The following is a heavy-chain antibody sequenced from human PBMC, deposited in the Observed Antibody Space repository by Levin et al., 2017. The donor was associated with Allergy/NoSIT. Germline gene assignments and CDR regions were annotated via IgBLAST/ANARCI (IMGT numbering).Heavy chain of an antibody. CDR2: IKGDGSTT. CDR3: FASGSYSGY. Sequence: GGSLRLSCAASGFTFNIYWMHWVRQAPGEGLVWLSRIKGDGSTTAYADSVKGRFTISRDNARNTVYLQMNSLRVEDTAVYYCFASGSYSGYWGQGTLVTVSS. V-gene: IGHV3-74*01. CDR1: GFTFNIYW. J-gene: IGHJ4*02. D-gene: IGHD3-10*01.